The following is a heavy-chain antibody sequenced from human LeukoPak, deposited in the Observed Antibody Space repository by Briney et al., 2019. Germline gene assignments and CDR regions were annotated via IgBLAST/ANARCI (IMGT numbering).Heavy chain of an antibody. J-gene: IGHJ3*02. CDR3: ARDGYCSGGSCYPVGAFDI. CDR1: GFTFSSYA. CDR2: ISGSGGST. Sequence: GGSLRLSCAASGFTFSSYAMSWVRQAPGKGLEWVSAISGSGGSTYYADSVKGRFTISRDNSKNTLYLQMNSLRAEDTAVYYCARDGYCSGGSCYPVGAFDIWGQGTMVTVSS. V-gene: IGHV3-23*01. D-gene: IGHD2-15*01.